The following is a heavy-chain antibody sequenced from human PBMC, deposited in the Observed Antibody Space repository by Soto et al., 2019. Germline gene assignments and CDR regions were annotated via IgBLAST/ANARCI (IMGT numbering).Heavy chain of an antibody. Sequence: SETLSLTCAVYGGSFSGYYWSWIRQPPGKGLEWIGEINHSGSTNYNPSLKSRVTISVDTSKNQFSLKLSSVTAADTAVYYCARRGGYCISTSCYQGFYYYGMDVWGQGTTVTVS. CDR2: INHSGST. CDR1: GGSFSGYY. V-gene: IGHV4-34*01. J-gene: IGHJ6*02. D-gene: IGHD2-2*03. CDR3: ARRGGYCISTSCYQGFYYYGMDV.